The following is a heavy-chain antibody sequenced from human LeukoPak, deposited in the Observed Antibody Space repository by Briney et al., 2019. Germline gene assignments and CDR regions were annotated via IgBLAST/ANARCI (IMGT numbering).Heavy chain of an antibody. V-gene: IGHV3-74*01. J-gene: IGHJ6*02. Sequence: QTGGSLRLSCAASGFTFSSYWMHWVRQAPGKGLVWVSRINSDGSSTSYANSVKGRFTISRDNAKNTLYLQMNSLRAEDTAVYYCARDGRHYYDSSGLGYYYYGMDVWGQGTTVTVSS. CDR1: GFTFSSYW. CDR3: ARDGRHYYDSSGLGYYYYGMDV. D-gene: IGHD3-22*01. CDR2: INSDGSST.